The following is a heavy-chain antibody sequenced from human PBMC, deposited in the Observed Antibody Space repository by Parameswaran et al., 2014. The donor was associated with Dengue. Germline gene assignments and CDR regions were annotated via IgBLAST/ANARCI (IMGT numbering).Heavy chain of an antibody. CDR3: AKDLQGGLEYQLLYLYFQH. CDR2: ISGSGGST. CDR1: GFTFSSYA. J-gene: IGHJ1*01. Sequence: QAGGSLRLSCAASGFTFSSYAMSWVRQAPGKGLEWVSAISGSGGSTYYADSVKGRFTISRDNSKNTLYLQMNSLRAEDTAVYYCAKDLQGGLEYQLLYLYFQHWGQGTLVTVSS. V-gene: IGHV3-23*01. D-gene: IGHD2-2*02.